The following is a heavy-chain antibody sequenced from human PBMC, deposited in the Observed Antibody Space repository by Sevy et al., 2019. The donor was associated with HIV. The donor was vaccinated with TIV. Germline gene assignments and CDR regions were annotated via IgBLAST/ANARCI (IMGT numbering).Heavy chain of an antibody. V-gene: IGHV1-8*01. Sequence: ASVKVSCKASEYTFTTYDINWVRQAPGQGLEWMGWMNPNTGNTGYAQKFQGRVTMTRGTSTSTAYMELSSLTSEDTAMYYCARNRAHDYWGQGTLVTVSS. J-gene: IGHJ4*02. CDR1: EYTFTTYD. CDR2: MNPNTGNT. CDR3: ARNRAHDY.